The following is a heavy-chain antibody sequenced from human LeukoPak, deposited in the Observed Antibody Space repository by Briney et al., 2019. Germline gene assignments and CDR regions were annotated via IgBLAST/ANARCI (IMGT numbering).Heavy chain of an antibody. D-gene: IGHD3-22*01. CDR1: GFTFDDYA. Sequence: GGSLRLSCAASGFTFDDYAMHWVRQAPGKGLEWVSGISWNSGSIDYADSVKGRFTISRDNAKNSLYLQMNSLRAEDTALYYCAKVKHRSGYYFDYWGQGTRVSVSS. J-gene: IGHJ4*02. V-gene: IGHV3-9*01. CDR3: AKVKHRSGYYFDY. CDR2: ISWNSGSI.